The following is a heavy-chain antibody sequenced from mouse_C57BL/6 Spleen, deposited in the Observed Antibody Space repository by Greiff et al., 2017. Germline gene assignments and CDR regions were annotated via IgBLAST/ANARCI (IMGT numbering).Heavy chain of an antibody. V-gene: IGHV1-76*01. D-gene: IGHD2-4*01. J-gene: IGHJ3*01. Sequence: QVQLQQSGAELVRPGASVKLSCKASGYTFTDYYINWVKQSPGQGLEWIARIYPGSGNTYYNEKFKGKATLTAEKSSSTAYMQLSSLTSEDSAVYFCAREGYYDYDEGFAYWGQGTLVTVSA. CDR3: AREGYYDYDEGFAY. CDR2: IYPGSGNT. CDR1: GYTFTDYY.